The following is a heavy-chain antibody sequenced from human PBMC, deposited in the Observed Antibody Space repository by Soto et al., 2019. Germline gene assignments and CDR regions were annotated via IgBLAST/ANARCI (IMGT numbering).Heavy chain of an antibody. J-gene: IGHJ4*02. V-gene: IGHV5-10-1*01. D-gene: IGHD3-22*01. CDR1: GYIFTNYC. Sequence: GDSLKISCKGSGYIFTNYCITGVRQMPGKGLEWMWTMDPKDSYTNYSPSFQGHVTISPDKAINTSYLHWSSLKASDTAIYYCARNKSRSGSYPIDYWGQGNLVTVSS. CDR3: ARNKSRSGSYPIDY. CDR2: MDPKDSYT.